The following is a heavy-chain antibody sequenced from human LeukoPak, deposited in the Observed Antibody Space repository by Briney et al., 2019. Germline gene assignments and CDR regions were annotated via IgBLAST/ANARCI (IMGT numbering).Heavy chain of an antibody. D-gene: IGHD4/OR15-4a*01. Sequence: GGSLRLSCAASGFNFRSHEMNWVRQAPGKGLEWVSSITGSGDGTSAADSVKGRFTISRDNSKNTLYLQMNSLRVEDTAVYYCAKAGLVRGGALDSWGQGTLVTVSS. CDR3: AKAGLVRGGALDS. CDR1: GFNFRSHE. V-gene: IGHV3-23*01. J-gene: IGHJ4*02. CDR2: ITGSGDGT.